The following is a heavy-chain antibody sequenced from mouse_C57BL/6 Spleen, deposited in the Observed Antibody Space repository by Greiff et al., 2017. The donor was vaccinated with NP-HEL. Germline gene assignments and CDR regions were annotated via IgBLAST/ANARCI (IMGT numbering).Heavy chain of an antibody. CDR1: GYTFTSYG. CDR3: ARSNDGAWFAY. D-gene: IGHD2-12*01. J-gene: IGHJ3*01. V-gene: IGHV1-81*01. CDR2: LYPLRCNP. Sequence: QVQLQQSGAELARPGASVKLSCKASGYTFTSYGISWVKQRTGQGLEWIVELYPLRCNPYYNEKFEGKSTLTADKSSSTAYMELRSLTSEDSAVYFCARSNDGAWFAYWGQGTLVTVSA.